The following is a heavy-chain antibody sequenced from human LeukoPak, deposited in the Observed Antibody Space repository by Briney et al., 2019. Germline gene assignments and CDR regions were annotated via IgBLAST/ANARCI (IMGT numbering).Heavy chain of an antibody. D-gene: IGHD3-3*01. Sequence: EASVKVSCTASGGTFSSYAISWVRQAPGQGLEWMGGIIPIFGTANYAQKFQGRVTITADESTSTAYMELSSLRSEDTAVYYCAADRRYDFWSGLYYFDYWGQGTLVTVSS. V-gene: IGHV1-69*13. CDR2: IIPIFGTA. CDR1: GGTFSSYA. CDR3: AADRRYDFWSGLYYFDY. J-gene: IGHJ4*02.